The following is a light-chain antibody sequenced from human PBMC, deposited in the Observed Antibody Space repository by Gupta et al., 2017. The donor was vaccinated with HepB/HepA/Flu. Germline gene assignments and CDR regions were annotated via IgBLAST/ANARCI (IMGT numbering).Light chain of an antibody. V-gene: IGLV1-44*01. J-gene: IGLJ2*01. CDR1: SANIRSNT. CDR3: ATWDDSLKGRV. CDR2: GKN. Sequence: QSVLTQPPSASGTPGQRVTISCSGGSANIRSNTVHWYQHLPGTAPKLLIYGKNQRPSGVPDRFSGSTSGTSASLAISGLQSEDEADYYCATWDDSLKGRVFGGGTKLTVL.